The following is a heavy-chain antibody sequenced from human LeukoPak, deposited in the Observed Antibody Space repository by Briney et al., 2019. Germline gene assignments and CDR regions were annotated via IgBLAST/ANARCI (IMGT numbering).Heavy chain of an antibody. CDR1: GDSVSSNSAA. V-gene: IGHV6-1*01. J-gene: IGHJ4*02. CDR2: TYYRSKWYN. Sequence: SQTLSLTCAISGDSVSSNSAAWNWIRQSPSRGLEWLGRTYYRSKWYNDYAVSVKSRITINPDTSENQFSLQLNSVTPEDTAVYYCARFGAPSYYGSGSYYNLWGQGTLVTVSS. CDR3: ARFGAPSYYGSGSYYNL. D-gene: IGHD3-10*01.